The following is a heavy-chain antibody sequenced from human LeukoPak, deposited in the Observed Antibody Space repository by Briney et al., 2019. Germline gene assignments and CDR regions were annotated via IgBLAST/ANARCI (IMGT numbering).Heavy chain of an antibody. D-gene: IGHD6-13*01. CDR2: IYYSGST. V-gene: IGHV4-59*01. Sequence: SETLSLTCTVSGGSISSYYWSWLRQPPGKGLEWIGYIYYSGSTNYNPSLKSRVTISVDTSKNQFSLRLSSVTAADTAVYYCARAPEAAAGYYFDYWGQGTLVTVSS. CDR3: ARAPEAAAGYYFDY. J-gene: IGHJ4*02. CDR1: GGSISSYY.